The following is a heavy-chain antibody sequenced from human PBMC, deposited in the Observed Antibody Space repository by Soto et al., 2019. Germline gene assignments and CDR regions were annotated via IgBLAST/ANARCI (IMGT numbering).Heavy chain of an antibody. CDR1: GGSISSYY. CDR3: ARHPYCSGGSCYLFQH. Sequence: SETLSLTCTVSGGSISSYYWSWIRQPPGKGLEWIGYIYYSGSTNYNPSLKSRVTISVDTSKNQLSLKLSSVTAADTAVYYCARHPYCSGGSCYLFQHWGQGTLVTVSS. J-gene: IGHJ1*01. V-gene: IGHV4-59*08. CDR2: IYYSGST. D-gene: IGHD2-15*01.